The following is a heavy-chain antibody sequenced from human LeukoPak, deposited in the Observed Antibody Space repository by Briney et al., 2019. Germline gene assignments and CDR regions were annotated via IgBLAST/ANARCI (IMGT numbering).Heavy chain of an antibody. CDR2: ISGSGRNK. Sequence: PGGSLRLSCAASGFTFSSNAMNWVRQAPGKGLEWVSRISGSGRNKYYADSVKGRFTISRDNSKNTLYRQMNSLRAEDTAVYYCAAEPRVNYFLLWDYWGQGALVTVSS. D-gene: IGHD1-7*01. CDR3: AAEPRVNYFLLWDY. J-gene: IGHJ4*02. CDR1: GFTFSSNA. V-gene: IGHV3-23*01.